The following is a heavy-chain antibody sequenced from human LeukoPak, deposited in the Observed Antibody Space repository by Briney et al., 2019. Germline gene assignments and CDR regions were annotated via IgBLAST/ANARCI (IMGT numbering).Heavy chain of an antibody. CDR1: GYSISSSSYY. J-gene: IGHJ4*02. V-gene: IGHV4-39*01. CDR2: IYYSGST. D-gene: IGHD3-3*01. Sequence: SETLSLTCAVSGYSISSSSYYWGWIRQPPGKWLEWIGSIYYSGSTYYNPSLKSRVTISVDTSKNQFSLKLSSVTAADTAVYYCARRNPWSGRDYWGQGTLVTVSS. CDR3: ARRNPWSGRDY.